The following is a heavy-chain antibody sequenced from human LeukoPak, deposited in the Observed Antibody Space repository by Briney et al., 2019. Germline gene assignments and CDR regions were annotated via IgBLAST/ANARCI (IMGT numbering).Heavy chain of an antibody. V-gene: IGHV1-69*05. CDR1: GGTFSSYA. CDR2: IIPIFGTA. J-gene: IGHJ6*03. CDR3: ARVSDVVVPADYYYYMDV. D-gene: IGHD2-2*01. Sequence: SVKVSCKASGGTFSSYAISWVRQAPGQGLEWMGRIIPIFGTANYAQKFQGRVTITTDESTSTAYMELRSLRSDDTAVYYCARVSDVVVPADYYYYMDVWGKGTTVTVSS.